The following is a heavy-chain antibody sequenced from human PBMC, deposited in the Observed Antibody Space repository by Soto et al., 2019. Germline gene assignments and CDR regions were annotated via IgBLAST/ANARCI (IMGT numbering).Heavy chain of an antibody. CDR3: ARELEPVLMVYANNWFDP. J-gene: IGHJ5*02. CDR1: GYTFTSYY. CDR2: INPSGGST. V-gene: IGHV1-46*01. Sequence: ASVKVSCKASGYTFTSYYMHWVRQAPGQGLEWMGIINPSGGSTSYAQKFQGRVTMTRDTSTSTVYMELSSLRSEDTAVYYCARELEPVLMVYANNWFDPWGQGTLVTVSS. D-gene: IGHD2-8*01.